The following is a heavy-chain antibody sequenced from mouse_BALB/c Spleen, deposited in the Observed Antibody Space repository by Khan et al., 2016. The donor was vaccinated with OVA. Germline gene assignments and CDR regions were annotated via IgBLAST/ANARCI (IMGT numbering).Heavy chain of an antibody. CDR1: GYSITSDYA. D-gene: IGHD1-2*01. CDR2: ISYSGST. V-gene: IGHV3-2*02. CDR3: ANYYGYMDY. J-gene: IGHJ4*01. Sequence: EVQLQESGPGLVKPSQSLSLTCTVTGYSITSDYAWNWIRQFPGNKLEWMGYISYSGSTSYNPSLKSRISIIRDTSKNHFFLQLNSVTTEDTATYYCANYYGYMDYWGQGISVTVSS.